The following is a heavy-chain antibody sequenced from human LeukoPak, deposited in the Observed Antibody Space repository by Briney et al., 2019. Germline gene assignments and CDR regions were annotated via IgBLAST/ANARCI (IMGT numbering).Heavy chain of an antibody. CDR3: ARVRSGRGYYDSSGYPLFDY. D-gene: IGHD3-22*01. Sequence: SETLSLTRTVSGGSISSYYWSWIRQPPGKGLEWIGYIYYSGSTNYNPSLKSRGTISLDTSKNQFSLKLSSVTAADTAVYYCARVRSGRGYYDSSGYPLFDYWGQGTLVTVSS. CDR1: GGSISSYY. CDR2: IYYSGST. V-gene: IGHV4-59*01. J-gene: IGHJ4*02.